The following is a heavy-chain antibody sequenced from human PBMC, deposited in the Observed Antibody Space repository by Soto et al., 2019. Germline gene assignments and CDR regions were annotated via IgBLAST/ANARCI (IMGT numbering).Heavy chain of an antibody. CDR2: FDPEDGET. V-gene: IGHV1-24*01. J-gene: IGHJ6*02. D-gene: IGHD2-21*01. CDR3: ATDDPVRLRAGENYYGKDV. Sequence: VASVKVSCKVSGYTLTELSMHWVRQAPGKGLEWMGGFDPEDGETIYAQKFQGRVTMTEDTSTDTAYMELSSLRSEDTAVYYCATDDPVRLRAGENYYGKDVWGQGTTVTVSS. CDR1: GYTLTELS.